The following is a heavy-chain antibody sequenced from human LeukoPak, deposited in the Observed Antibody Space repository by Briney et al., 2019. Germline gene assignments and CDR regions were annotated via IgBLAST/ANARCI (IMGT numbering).Heavy chain of an antibody. D-gene: IGHD5-18*01. CDR1: GHSISSDYY. Sequence: SETLSLTCAVSGHSISSDYYWGWIRPPRGKGLEWIGSISHGGITYYNPSLRSRFTISGDTSKNKFSLKLTFVTAADTAVYYCAREGPNNFGYHHHWGQGTLVTVSS. J-gene: IGHJ5*02. CDR2: ISHGGIT. V-gene: IGHV4-38-2*02. CDR3: AREGPNNFGYHHH.